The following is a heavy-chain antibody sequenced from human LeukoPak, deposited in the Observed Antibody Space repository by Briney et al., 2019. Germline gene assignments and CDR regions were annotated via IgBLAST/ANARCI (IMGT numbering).Heavy chain of an antibody. D-gene: IGHD1-7*01. CDR1: GCTLGGYT. J-gene: IGHJ6*03. CDR2: IIWDGGST. V-gene: IGHV3-43*01. Sequence: GGSLRLSCAASGCTLGGYTRHWFRQPPGKGLEWVSLIIWDGGSTYYADSVKGRFTISRDNSKNSLYLQMNSLRTEDTALYYCAKGPSWNYSSYYYYMDVWGKGTTVTVSS. CDR3: AKGPSWNYSSYYYYMDV.